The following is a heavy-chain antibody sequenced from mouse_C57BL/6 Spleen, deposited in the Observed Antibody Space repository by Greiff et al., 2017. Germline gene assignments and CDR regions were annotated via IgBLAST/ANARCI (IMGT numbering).Heavy chain of an antibody. CDR1: GYTFTSYW. CDR2: IHPNSGST. J-gene: IGHJ4*01. CDR3: GRSYGSSPYAMDD. V-gene: IGHV1-64*01. D-gene: IGHD1-1*01. Sequence: QVQLQQPGAELVKPGASVTLSCKASGYTFTSYWMPWVTQRPGQGLEWIGMIHPNSGSTNYNEKFKSKATLSVDKSSSTAYMQLSSLTSEDSAVYYCGRSYGSSPYAMDDWGQGTSVTVSS.